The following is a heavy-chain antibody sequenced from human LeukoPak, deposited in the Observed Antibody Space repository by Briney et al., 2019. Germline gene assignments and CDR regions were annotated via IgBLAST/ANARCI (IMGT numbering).Heavy chain of an antibody. V-gene: IGHV4-34*01. D-gene: IGHD3-3*01. CDR3: ARVVIDLWSGYYTTYYFDY. CDR2: INHSGST. Sequence: TSETLPLTXAVYGGSFSGYYWSWIRQPPGKGLEWIGEINHSGSTNYNPSLKSRVTISVDTSKNQFSLKLSSVTAADTAVYYCARVVIDLWSGYYTTYYFDYWGQGTLVTVSS. CDR1: GGSFSGYY. J-gene: IGHJ4*02.